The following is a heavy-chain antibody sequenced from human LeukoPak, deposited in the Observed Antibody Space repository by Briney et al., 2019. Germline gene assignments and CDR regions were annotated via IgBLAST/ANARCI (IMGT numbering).Heavy chain of an antibody. CDR1: GFTFSSYS. CDR3: ARGNDYYDSSGYFDY. D-gene: IGHD3-22*01. J-gene: IGHJ4*02. CDR2: ISSSSSYI. Sequence: GGSLRLSCAASGFTFSSYSMNWVRQAPGKGLEWVSSISSSSSYIYYADSVKGRFTISRDNAKNSLYLQMNSLRAEDMAVYYCARGNDYYDSSGYFDYWGQGTLVTVSS. V-gene: IGHV3-21*01.